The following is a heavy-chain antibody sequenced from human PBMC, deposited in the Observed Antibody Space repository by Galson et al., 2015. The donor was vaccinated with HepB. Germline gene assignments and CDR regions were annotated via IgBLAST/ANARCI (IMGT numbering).Heavy chain of an antibody. V-gene: IGHV1-69*13. CDR1: GGTFSSYA. D-gene: IGHD5-24*01. J-gene: IGHJ4*02. CDR3: ARDQDGYNYYFDY. CDR2: IIPIFGTA. Sequence: SVKVSCKASGGTFSSYAISWVRQAPGQGLEWMGGIIPIFGTANYAQKFQGRVTITADESTSTAYMELSSLRSEDTAVYYCARDQDGYNYYFDYGGQGTLVTVSS.